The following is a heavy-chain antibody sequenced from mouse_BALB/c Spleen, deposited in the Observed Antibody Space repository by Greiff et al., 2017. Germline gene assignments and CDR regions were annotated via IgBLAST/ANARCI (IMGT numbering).Heavy chain of an antibody. CDR3: AGRYERGGAY. V-gene: IGHV3-2*02. CDR2: ISYSGST. D-gene: IGHD2-14*01. CDR1: GYSITSDYA. J-gene: IGHJ3*01. Sequence: EVQLVESGPGLVKPSQSLSLTCTVTGYSITSDYAWNWIRQFPGNKLEWMGYISYSGSTSYNPSLKSRISITRDTSTNQFFLQLNSVTTEDTDTVCCAGRYERGGAYWGQGTPVTVSA.